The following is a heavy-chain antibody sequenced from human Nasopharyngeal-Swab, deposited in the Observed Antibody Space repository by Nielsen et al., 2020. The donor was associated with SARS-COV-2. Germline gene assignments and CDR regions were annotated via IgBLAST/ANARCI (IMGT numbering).Heavy chain of an antibody. Sequence: GRQAPGKGLGWVSHIDVGGISTNYADSVQGRFTISRDNAKNTLSLRMNSLRDGDSAIYYCTRGGFSHRMDVWGQGTTVTVSS. CDR3: TRGGFSHRMDV. J-gene: IGHJ6*02. CDR2: IDVGGIST. V-gene: IGHV3-74*01. D-gene: IGHD3-10*01.